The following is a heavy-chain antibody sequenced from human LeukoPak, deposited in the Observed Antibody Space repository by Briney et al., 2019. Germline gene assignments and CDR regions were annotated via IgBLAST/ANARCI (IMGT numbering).Heavy chain of an antibody. V-gene: IGHV1-18*04. J-gene: IGHJ2*01. Sequence: GASVKVSCKASGYTFTSYGISWVRQAPGQGLEWMGWISAYNGNTNYAQKLQGRVTMTTDTSTSTAYMELRSLRSDDTAVYYCARDLVPLYSYGTGVYFDLWGRGTLVTVSS. CDR1: GYTFTSYG. CDR2: ISAYNGNT. D-gene: IGHD5-18*01. CDR3: ARDLVPLYSYGTGVYFDL.